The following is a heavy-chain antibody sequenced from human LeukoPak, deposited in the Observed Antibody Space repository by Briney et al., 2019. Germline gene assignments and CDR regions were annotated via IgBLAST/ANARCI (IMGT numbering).Heavy chain of an antibody. J-gene: IGHJ3*02. CDR3: ARHSAARATFDI. V-gene: IGHV4-39*07. Sequence: PSETLSLTCTVSGGTISSSSYYWGWIRQPPGKGLEWIGSIYYSGSTYYNPSLKSRVTISVDTSKNQFSLKLSSVTAADTAVYYCARHSAARATFDIWGQGTMVTVSS. CDR1: GGTISSSSYY. D-gene: IGHD1-26*01. CDR2: IYYSGST.